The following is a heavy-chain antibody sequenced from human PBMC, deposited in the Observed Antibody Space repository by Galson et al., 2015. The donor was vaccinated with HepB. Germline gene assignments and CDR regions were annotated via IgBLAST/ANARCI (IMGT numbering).Heavy chain of an antibody. Sequence: SLRLSCAASGFTFSSYAMHWVRQAPGKGLEWVAVISYDGSNKYYADSVKGRFTISRDNSKNTLYLQMNSLRAEDTAVYYCARPYSSSWYYFDYWGQGTLVTVSS. V-gene: IGHV3-30-3*01. CDR3: ARPYSSSWYYFDY. CDR1: GFTFSSYA. J-gene: IGHJ4*02. CDR2: ISYDGSNK. D-gene: IGHD6-13*01.